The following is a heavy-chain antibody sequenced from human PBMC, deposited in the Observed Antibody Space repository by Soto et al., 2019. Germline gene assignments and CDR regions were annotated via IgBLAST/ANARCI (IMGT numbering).Heavy chain of an antibody. CDR3: AKWGVTRPLQQDY. CDR2: ISYDGSNK. J-gene: IGHJ4*02. D-gene: IGHD3-16*01. Sequence: QVQLVESGGGVVQPGRSLRLSCAASGFTFSSYGMHWVRQAPGKGLEWVAVISYDGSNKYYADSVKGRFTISRDNSKNPLYLQMNSLRAEDTAVYYCAKWGVTRPLQQDYWGQGTLVTVSS. V-gene: IGHV3-30*18. CDR1: GFTFSSYG.